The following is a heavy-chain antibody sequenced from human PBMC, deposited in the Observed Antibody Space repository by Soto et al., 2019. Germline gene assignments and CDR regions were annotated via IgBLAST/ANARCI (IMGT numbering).Heavy chain of an antibody. CDR3: ATRITVFGLLIPPFDP. CDR2: INHTGVT. J-gene: IGHJ5*02. CDR1: GGSVNGYY. V-gene: IGHV4-34*02. Sequence: QVHLQQWGAGLLKPSETLSLTCAVYGGSVNGYYWNWIRQPPGKGLEWIGAINHTGVTHYNPSLKSRVTMSVDTSTNQFSLRLSAVTAADTAIYYCATRITVFGLLIPPFDPWGQGTQVTVSS. D-gene: IGHD3-3*01.